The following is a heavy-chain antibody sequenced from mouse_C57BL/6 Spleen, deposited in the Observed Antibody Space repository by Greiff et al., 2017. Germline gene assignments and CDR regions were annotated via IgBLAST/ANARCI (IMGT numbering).Heavy chain of an antibody. CDR2: INPNNGGT. CDR3: ASTRVVFDY. J-gene: IGHJ2*01. V-gene: IGHV1-26*01. Sequence: EVQLQQSGPELVQPGASVKISCKASGYTFTDYYMNWVKQSHGKSLEWIGDINPNNGGTSYNQKFKGKATLTVDKSSSTAYMELRSLTSEDSAVYYCASTRVVFDYWGQGTTLTVSS. CDR1: GYTFTDYY.